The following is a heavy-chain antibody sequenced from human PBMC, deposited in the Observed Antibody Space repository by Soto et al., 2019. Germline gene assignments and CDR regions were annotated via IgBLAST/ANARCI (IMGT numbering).Heavy chain of an antibody. J-gene: IGHJ5*01. V-gene: IGHV4-39*01. CDR3: GRVVEGATRHTDPDS. D-gene: IGHD2-21*01. CDR1: GVSIHNSHSF. Sequence: PWETLSLTCTVSGVSIHNSHSFWAWIRQPPGQGLQFIASVYHNGGAHYNSSLKSRVTISIDTANNQVSLRMRSLTAADTAFYYCGRVVEGATRHTDPDSWGQGILVTVSS. CDR2: VYHNGGA.